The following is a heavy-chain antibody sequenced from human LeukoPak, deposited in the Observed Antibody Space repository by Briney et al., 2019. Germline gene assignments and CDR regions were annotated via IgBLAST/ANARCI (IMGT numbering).Heavy chain of an antibody. CDR2: INHSGST. Sequence: PSETLSLTCAVYGGSFSGYYWSWIRQPPGKGLEWIGEINHSGSTNYNPSLKSRVTISVDTSKNQFSLKLSSVTAADTAVYYCARGPRVSYFVVVTLLDYFDYWGQGTLVTVSS. V-gene: IGHV4-34*01. CDR3: ARGPRVSYFVVVTLLDYFDY. CDR1: GGSFSGYY. D-gene: IGHD2-21*02. J-gene: IGHJ4*02.